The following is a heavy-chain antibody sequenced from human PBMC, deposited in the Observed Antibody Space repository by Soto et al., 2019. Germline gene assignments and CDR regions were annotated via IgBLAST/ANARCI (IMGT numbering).Heavy chain of an antibody. CDR3: SRDKDSSDYGLDH. CDR1: GFSVSYTW. Sequence: EVQLVESGGGLVQPGGSLRVSCAVSGFSVSYTWMNWVRQAPGKGLEWVGRISTDGTSDYAAPVRDRFFISRDESQNTLYLQMHGLKSEDTAVYYCSRDKDSSDYGLDHWGQGTLVTVSS. J-gene: IGHJ4*02. CDR2: ISTDGTS. V-gene: IGHV3-15*01. D-gene: IGHD4-17*01.